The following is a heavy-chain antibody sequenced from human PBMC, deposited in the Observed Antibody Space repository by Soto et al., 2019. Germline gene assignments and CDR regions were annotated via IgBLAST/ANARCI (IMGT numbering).Heavy chain of an antibody. CDR3: ATSLYVCSGGSCYSPIDY. J-gene: IGHJ4*02. CDR2: FDPEDGET. D-gene: IGHD2-15*01. Sequence: ASVKVSCKVSGYTLTELSMHWVRQAPGKGLEWMGGFDPEDGETIYAQKFQGRVTMTEDTSTDTAYMELSSLRSEDTAVYYCATSLYVCSGGSCYSPIDYWGQGTLVTVSS. V-gene: IGHV1-24*01. CDR1: GYTLTELS.